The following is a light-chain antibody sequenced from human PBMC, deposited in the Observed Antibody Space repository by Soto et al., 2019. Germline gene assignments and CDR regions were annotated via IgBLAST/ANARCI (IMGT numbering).Light chain of an antibody. CDR3: QQRDDLYT. J-gene: IGKJ2*01. Sequence: EILVTQSPATLSVSPGERVTLSCRASQSISSKLAWYQQKPGQAPRLLISDGSNRASGIPARFVGSGSGTDFTLTITGLQPEDFAVYFCQQRDDLYTFGQGTKLQIK. CDR1: QSISSK. V-gene: IGKV3-11*01. CDR2: DGS.